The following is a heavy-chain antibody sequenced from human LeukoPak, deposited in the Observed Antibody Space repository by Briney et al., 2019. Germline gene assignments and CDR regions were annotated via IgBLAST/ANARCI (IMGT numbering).Heavy chain of an antibody. J-gene: IGHJ4*02. CDR1: GFTFSSYA. D-gene: IGHD2-2*01. Sequence: GGSLRLSCAASGFTFSSYAMSWVRQAPGKGLEWVSAISGSGGSTYYADSVKGRFTISRDNSKNTLYLQMNSLRAEDTAVYYCASSPRYCSSTSCYDYWGQGTLVTVSS. CDR2: ISGSGGST. CDR3: ASSPRYCSSTSCYDY. V-gene: IGHV3-23*01.